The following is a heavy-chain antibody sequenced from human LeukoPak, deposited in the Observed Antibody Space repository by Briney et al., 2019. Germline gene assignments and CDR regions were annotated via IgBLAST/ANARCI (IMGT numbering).Heavy chain of an antibody. CDR2: LTGGGVST. D-gene: IGHD3-22*01. CDR3: ARGGYYYDSSGYYYY. V-gene: IGHV3-23*01. CDR1: GFTFSNYA. J-gene: IGHJ4*02. Sequence: GGSLRLSCAASGFTFSNYAMSWVRQAPGKGLEWVSALTGGGVSTYYADSVKGRFTISRDNSKNTLYLQMNSLRAEDTAVYYCARGGYYYDSSGYYYYWGQGTLVTVSS.